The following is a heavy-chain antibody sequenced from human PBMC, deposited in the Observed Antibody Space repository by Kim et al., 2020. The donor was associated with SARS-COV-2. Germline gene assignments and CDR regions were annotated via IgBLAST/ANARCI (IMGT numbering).Heavy chain of an antibody. CDR3: AVHYYDSSGSITYYFDY. D-gene: IGHD3-22*01. Sequence: SETLSLTCAVYGGSFSGYYWSWIRQPPGKGLEWIGEINHSGSTNYNPSLKSRVTISVDTSKNQFSLKLSSVTAADTAVYYCAVHYYDSSGSITYYFDYWGQGTLVTVSS. J-gene: IGHJ4*02. CDR2: INHSGST. CDR1: GGSFSGYY. V-gene: IGHV4-34*01.